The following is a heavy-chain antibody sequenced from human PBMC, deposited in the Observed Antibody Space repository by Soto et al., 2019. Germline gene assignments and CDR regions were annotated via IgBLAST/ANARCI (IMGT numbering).Heavy chain of an antibody. J-gene: IGHJ6*02. CDR2: ISYDGSNR. D-gene: IGHD3-3*01. V-gene: IGHV3-30-3*01. CDR3: ARDPFYDFWSGSPAPSMDV. Sequence: GGSLRLSCVASGFTFSSYAMNWVRQAPGKGLEWVAVISYDGSNRYDADSVKGRFTISRDNSKSTLYLQMNSLRAEDTAVYYCARDPFYDFWSGSPAPSMDVWGQGTTVTVSS. CDR1: GFTFSSYA.